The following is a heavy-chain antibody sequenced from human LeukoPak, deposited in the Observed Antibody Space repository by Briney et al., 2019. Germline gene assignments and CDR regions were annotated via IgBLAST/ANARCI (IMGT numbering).Heavy chain of an antibody. V-gene: IGHV4-59*12. D-gene: IGHD6-13*01. CDR3: AREVAAAGQIYYYYYMDV. J-gene: IGHJ6*03. Sequence: SETLSLTCTVSGGSISSYYWSWIRQPPGKGLEWIGYIYYSGSTNYNPSLKSRVTISVDTSKNQFSLKLSSVTAADTAVYYCAREVAAAGQIYYYYYMDVWGKGTTVTVSS. CDR1: GGSISSYY. CDR2: IYYSGST.